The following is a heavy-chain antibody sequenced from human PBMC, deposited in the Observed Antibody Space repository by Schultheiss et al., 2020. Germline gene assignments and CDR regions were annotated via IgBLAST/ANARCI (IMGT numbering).Heavy chain of an antibody. CDR3: ANAGDNMAGRPDYYYYGMDV. Sequence: GGSLRLSCAASGLTFSSYGVHWVRQAPGKGLEWVALISYDGKNKYYADSVKGRFTISRDNSKNTLYLQMNSLRAEDTAVYYCANAGDNMAGRPDYYYYGMDVWGQGTTVTGSS. CDR1: GLTFSSYG. V-gene: IGHV3-30*18. CDR2: ISYDGKNK. J-gene: IGHJ6*02. D-gene: IGHD6-6*01.